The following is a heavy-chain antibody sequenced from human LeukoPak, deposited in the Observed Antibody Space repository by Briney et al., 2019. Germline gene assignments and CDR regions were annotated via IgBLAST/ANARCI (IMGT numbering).Heavy chain of an antibody. V-gene: IGHV5-51*01. Sequence: PGESLKISCKGSGYIFTNYWIAWVRQMPGKGLDGMGIIYPGDSDTRYSPSFQGQPTISADRSISTAYLQWSSLKASDTAIYYCARGRYCSSTGCSHFDYWGQGTLVTVS. CDR3: ARGRYCSSTGCSHFDY. J-gene: IGHJ4*02. D-gene: IGHD2-2*01. CDR1: GYIFTNYW. CDR2: IYPGDSDT.